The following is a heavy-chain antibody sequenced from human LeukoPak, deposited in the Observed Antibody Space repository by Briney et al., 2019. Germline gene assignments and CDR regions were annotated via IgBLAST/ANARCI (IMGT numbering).Heavy chain of an antibody. CDR3: ARDQSLVAYSSTWFDY. Sequence: GASVKVSCKASGYTXTNYGISWVRQAPGQGLEWMGWISAYNGNTDYAQNLQGRVTMTTDTLTSTAYMELRSLRSDDTAVYYCARDQSLVAYSSTWFDYWGQGTPVTVSS. CDR1: GYTXTNYG. D-gene: IGHD6-13*01. CDR2: ISAYNGNT. J-gene: IGHJ4*02. V-gene: IGHV1-18*01.